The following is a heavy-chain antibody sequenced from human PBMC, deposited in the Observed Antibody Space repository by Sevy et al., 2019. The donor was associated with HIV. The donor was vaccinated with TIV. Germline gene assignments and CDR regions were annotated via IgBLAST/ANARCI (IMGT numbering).Heavy chain of an antibody. CDR3: ARDRVTPPTAILYHFDH. Sequence: GGSLRLSCRASGFTLSHRALHWVRQTPGMGLEWIASISYNGDDKVYADSVEGRFTIQRDNSENTLYLQMTSLRTEDTGVYFCARDRVTPPTAILYHFDHWGLGTLVTVSS. CDR1: GFTLSHRA. CDR2: ISYNGDDK. J-gene: IGHJ4*02. V-gene: IGHV3-30-3*01. D-gene: IGHD2-8*01.